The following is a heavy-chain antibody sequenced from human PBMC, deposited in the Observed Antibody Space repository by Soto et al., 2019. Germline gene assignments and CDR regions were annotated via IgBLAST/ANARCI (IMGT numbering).Heavy chain of an antibody. Sequence: SETLSLTCTVSGGSISSYYWSWIRQPPGKGLEWIGYIYYSGSTNYNPSLKSRVTISVDTSKNQFSLKLSSVTAADTAVYYCARHPTSGNQLLQYNWFDPWGQGTLVTVSS. V-gene: IGHV4-59*08. CDR1: GGSISSYY. CDR3: ARHPTSGNQLLQYNWFDP. J-gene: IGHJ5*02. CDR2: IYYSGST. D-gene: IGHD2-2*01.